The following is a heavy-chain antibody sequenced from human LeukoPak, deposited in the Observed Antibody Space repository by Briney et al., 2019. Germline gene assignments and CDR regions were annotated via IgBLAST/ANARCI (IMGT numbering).Heavy chain of an antibody. CDR3: ARDQDDYGDYVWFDP. V-gene: IGHV4-59*01. Sequence: KTSETLSLTCTVSGASIRNYYWSWIRQPPGKGLEWIGYIYNSGSTNYNPSLKSRVTISVDTSKNQFSLRLRSVTAADTAMYYCARDQDDYGDYVWFDPWGQGTLVTVSS. D-gene: IGHD4-17*01. J-gene: IGHJ5*02. CDR1: GASIRNYY. CDR2: IYNSGST.